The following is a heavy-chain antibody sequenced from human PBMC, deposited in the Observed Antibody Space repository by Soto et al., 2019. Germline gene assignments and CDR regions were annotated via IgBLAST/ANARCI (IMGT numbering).Heavy chain of an antibody. J-gene: IGHJ6*03. Sequence: GGSLRLSCAASGFTFSSYAMSWVRQAPGKGLEWVSAISGSGGSTYYADSVKGRFTISRDNSKNTLYLQMNSLGAEDTAVYYCAEAPTFGYCSGGSCYGNYYMDVWGKGTTVTVSS. CDR3: AEAPTFGYCSGGSCYGNYYMDV. V-gene: IGHV3-23*01. CDR2: ISGSGGST. D-gene: IGHD2-15*01. CDR1: GFTFSSYA.